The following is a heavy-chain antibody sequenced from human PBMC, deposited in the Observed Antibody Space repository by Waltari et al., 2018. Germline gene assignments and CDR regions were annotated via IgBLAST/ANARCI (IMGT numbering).Heavy chain of an antibody. Sequence: EVQLLESGGGLVQPGGSLRLSCAASGFTFSSYAMSWVRQAPGKGLEWVSALRTCGSTYDADSVKGRFTISRDNSKNTLYLQMNSLRAEDTAVYYCANELCSGGSCYSGYWGQGTLVTVSS. V-gene: IGHV3-23*01. D-gene: IGHD2-15*01. J-gene: IGHJ4*02. CDR3: ANELCSGGSCYSGY. CDR1: GFTFSSYA. CDR2: LRTCGST.